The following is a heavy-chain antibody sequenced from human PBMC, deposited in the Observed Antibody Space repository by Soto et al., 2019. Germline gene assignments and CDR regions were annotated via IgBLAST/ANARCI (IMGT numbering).Heavy chain of an antibody. CDR3: ARDISSSPKGRYWFDP. CDR1: GYTFTSYY. V-gene: IGHV1-46*01. CDR2: INPSGGST. Sequence: GASVKVSCKASGYTFTSYYMHWVRQAPGQGLEWMGIINPSGGSTSYAQKFRGRVTMTRGTSTSTVYMELSSLRSEDTAVYYCARDISSSPKGRYWFDPWGQGTLVTVSS. J-gene: IGHJ5*02. D-gene: IGHD6-6*01.